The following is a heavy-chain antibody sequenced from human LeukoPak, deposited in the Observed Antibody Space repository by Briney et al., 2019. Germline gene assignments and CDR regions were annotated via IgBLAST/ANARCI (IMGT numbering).Heavy chain of an antibody. CDR3: GRDPYGDYLGAFEF. CDR1: GLTISDYG. Sequence: GGSLRLSCAASGLTISDYGLVWVRQAPGKGLEWVSGSRSGGANNFYADAVKGRFTISRDNSKNTLYLQMNSPRADDRAVYYCGRDPYGDYLGAFEFWGHGTTVMVSS. D-gene: IGHD4/OR15-4a*01. V-gene: IGHV3-23*01. J-gene: IGHJ3*01. CDR2: SRSGGANN.